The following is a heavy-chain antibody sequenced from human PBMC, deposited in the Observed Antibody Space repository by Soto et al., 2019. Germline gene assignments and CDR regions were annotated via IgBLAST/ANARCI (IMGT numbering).Heavy chain of an antibody. CDR2: IYHSGST. J-gene: IGHJ4*02. V-gene: IGHV4-38-2*01. D-gene: IGHD2-21*02. CDR3: ARGADCGGDCYQDY. Sequence: SETLSLTCAVSGYSISSGYYWGWIRQPPGKGLEWIGSIYHSGSTYYNPSLKSRVTISVDTSKNQFSLKLSSVTAADTAVYYCARGADCGGDCYQDYWGQGTLVTVSS. CDR1: GYSISSGYY.